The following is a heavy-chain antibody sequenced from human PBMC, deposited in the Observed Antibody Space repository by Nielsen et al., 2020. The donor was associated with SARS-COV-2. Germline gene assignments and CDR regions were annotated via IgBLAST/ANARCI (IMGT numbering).Heavy chain of an antibody. Sequence: ASVKVSCKASGYPFTSYGISWVRQAPGQGLEWVGWIIPNSGNTNYAQNLQGRVTMTTDTSTSTAYMELRSLRSDDTAVYYCARGDYGDYHWFDPWGQGTLVTVSS. D-gene: IGHD4-17*01. CDR2: IIPNSGNT. CDR1: GYPFTSYG. CDR3: ARGDYGDYHWFDP. J-gene: IGHJ5*02. V-gene: IGHV1-18*01.